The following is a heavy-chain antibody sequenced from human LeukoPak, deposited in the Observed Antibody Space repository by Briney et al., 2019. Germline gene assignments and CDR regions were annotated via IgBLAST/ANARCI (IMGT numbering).Heavy chain of an antibody. CDR2: IGPDGSTE. J-gene: IGHJ4*02. V-gene: IGHV3-30*03. Sequence: GGSLRLSCAASGFTFSSYSMHWVRQAPGKGPEWVVRIGPDGSTEHYTDSVKGRFTISRDNSRKTVYLEMNSLRVEDTAVYYCARDGDYSSGYGKDYWGQGTLVTVSS. CDR3: ARDGDYSSGYGKDY. CDR1: GFTFSSYS. D-gene: IGHD5-18*01.